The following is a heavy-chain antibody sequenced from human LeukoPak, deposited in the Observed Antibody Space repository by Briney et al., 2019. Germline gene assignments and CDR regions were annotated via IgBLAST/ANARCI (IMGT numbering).Heavy chain of an antibody. Sequence: PGGSLRLSCAASGFTFSSYSMNWVRQAPGKGLEWVSSISSSSSYIYYADSVQGRFTISRDNAKNSLYLQMNSLRAEDTAVYYCARLYCSGGSCYFFDYWGQGTLVTVSS. D-gene: IGHD2-15*01. J-gene: IGHJ4*02. V-gene: IGHV3-21*01. CDR1: GFTFSSYS. CDR3: ARLYCSGGSCYFFDY. CDR2: ISSSSSYI.